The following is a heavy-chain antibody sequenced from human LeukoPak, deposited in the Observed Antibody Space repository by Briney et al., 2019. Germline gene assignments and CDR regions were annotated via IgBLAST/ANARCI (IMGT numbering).Heavy chain of an antibody. CDR3: ARERAYCGGDCYSENWYFDL. D-gene: IGHD2-21*02. Sequence: ASVKVSCKASGGTFSSYAISWVRQAPGQGLEWMGRIIPILGIANYAQKLQGRVTITADKSTSTAYMELSSLRSEDTAVYYCARERAYCGGDCYSENWYFDLWGRGTLVTVSS. J-gene: IGHJ2*01. CDR2: IIPILGIA. V-gene: IGHV1-69*04. CDR1: GGTFSSYA.